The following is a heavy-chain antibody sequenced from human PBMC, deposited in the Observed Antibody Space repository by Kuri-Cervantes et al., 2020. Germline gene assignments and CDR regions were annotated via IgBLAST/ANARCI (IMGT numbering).Heavy chain of an antibody. Sequence: GESLKISCAASGFTFSSYAMHWVRQAPGKGLEWVAVISYDGSNKYYADSVKGRFTISRDNSKNTLYLQMNSLRAEDTALYYCAKEGVVRGEMDVWGQGTTVTVSS. CDR2: ISYDGSNK. J-gene: IGHJ6*02. D-gene: IGHD3-10*01. V-gene: IGHV3-30-3*01. CDR1: GFTFSSYA. CDR3: AKEGVVRGEMDV.